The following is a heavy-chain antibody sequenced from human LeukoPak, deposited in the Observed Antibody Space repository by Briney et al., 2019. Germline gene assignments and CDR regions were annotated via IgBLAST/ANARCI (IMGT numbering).Heavy chain of an antibody. CDR3: ARDWGYIWGSLIDY. D-gene: IGHD3-16*01. CDR1: GFTFSSYS. V-gene: IGHV3-23*01. J-gene: IGHJ4*02. CDR2: ISGSGGST. Sequence: PGGSLRLSCAASGFTFSSYSMSWVRQAPGKGLEWVSAISGSGGSTYYADSVKGRFTISRDNSKNTLYLQMNSLRAEVTAVYYCARDWGYIWGSLIDYWGQGTLVTVSS.